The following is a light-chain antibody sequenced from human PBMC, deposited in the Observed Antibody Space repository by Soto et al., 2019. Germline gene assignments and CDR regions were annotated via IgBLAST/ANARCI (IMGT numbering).Light chain of an antibody. CDR3: QQYNTYWWT. CDR2: DAS. V-gene: IGKV1-5*01. Sequence: DIQMTQSPSTLSASIGDRVTITCRASESIRTWLAWYQHKPGKAPKFLIYDASSLESGVPSRFSGSGSGTEFTLTISNLQPDDFATYYCQQYNTYWWTFGQGTKVDIK. J-gene: IGKJ1*01. CDR1: ESIRTW.